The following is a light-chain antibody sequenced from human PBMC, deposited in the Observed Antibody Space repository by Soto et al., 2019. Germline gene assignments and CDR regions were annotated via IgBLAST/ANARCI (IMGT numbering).Light chain of an antibody. CDR1: QSVSNNF. V-gene: IGKV3-20*01. CDR2: GAS. J-gene: IGKJ1*01. CDR3: QQYATSPPRT. Sequence: EIVLTQSPGTLSLSLGERATLSCRASQSVSNNFLAWYQQKPGQAPRLLIYGASSRATGIPDRSSGSGSGTDFTLTISRLETEDFGVYYCQQYATSPPRTFGQGTKVDIK.